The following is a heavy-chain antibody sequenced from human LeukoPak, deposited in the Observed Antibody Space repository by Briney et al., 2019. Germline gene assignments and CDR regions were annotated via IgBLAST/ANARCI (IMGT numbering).Heavy chain of an antibody. J-gene: IGHJ4*02. CDR3: ARQNSSGSKDY. Sequence: PGRSLRLSCAASGFTFSSYGMHWVRQAPGKGLEWVAVIWYDGSNKYYADSVKGRFTISRDNSKNTLYLQMNSLRAEDTAVYYCARQNSSGSKDYWGQGTPVTVSS. CDR2: IWYDGSNK. D-gene: IGHD3-22*01. CDR1: GFTFSSYG. V-gene: IGHV3-33*01.